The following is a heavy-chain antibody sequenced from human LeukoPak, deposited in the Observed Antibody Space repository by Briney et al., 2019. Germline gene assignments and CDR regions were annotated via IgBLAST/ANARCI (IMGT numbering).Heavy chain of an antibody. CDR1: GDSISSYY. CDR3: ARHYPYGAGSYSPFYFDY. J-gene: IGHJ4*02. Sequence: SETLSLTCTVSGDSISSYYWSWTRQPPGKGLEWIGYIYYSGSTNYNPSLKSRVTISVDTSKNQFSLKLSSVTAADTGVYYCARHYPYGAGSYSPFYFDYWGQGTLVTVSS. D-gene: IGHD3-10*01. CDR2: IYYSGST. V-gene: IGHV4-59*08.